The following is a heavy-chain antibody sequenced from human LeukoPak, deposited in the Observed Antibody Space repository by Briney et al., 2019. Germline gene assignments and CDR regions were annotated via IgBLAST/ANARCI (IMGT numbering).Heavy chain of an antibody. J-gene: IGHJ4*02. CDR2: IHTSGST. CDR3: ARVICSGGSCRFDY. CDR1: GGSISSYY. D-gene: IGHD2-15*01. V-gene: IGHV4-4*07. Sequence: SETLSLTCTVSGGSISSYYWNWIRQPAGEGLEWIGRIHTSGSTNYNPSLKSRVTMSVDTSKNQFSLKLSSVTAADTAVYYCARVICSGGSCRFDYWGQGTLVTVSS.